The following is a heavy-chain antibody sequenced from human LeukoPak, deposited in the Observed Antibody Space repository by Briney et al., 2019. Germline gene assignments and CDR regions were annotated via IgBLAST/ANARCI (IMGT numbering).Heavy chain of an antibody. J-gene: IGHJ4*02. CDR2: TIPILGIA. V-gene: IGHV1-69*04. CDR3: ARVGGDTAMGTYYFDY. CDR1: GGTFSSYA. D-gene: IGHD5-18*01. Sequence: SVKVSCKASGGTFSSYAISWVRQAPGQGLEWMGRTIPILGIANYAQKFQGRVTITADKSTSTAYMELSSLRSADTAVYYCARVGGDTAMGTYYFDYWGQGTLVTVSS.